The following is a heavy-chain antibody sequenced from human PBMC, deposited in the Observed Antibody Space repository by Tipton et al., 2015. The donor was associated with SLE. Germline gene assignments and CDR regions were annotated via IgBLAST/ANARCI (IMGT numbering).Heavy chain of an antibody. CDR1: GGSISSGSYY. Sequence: LSLTCAVSGGSISSGSYYWSWIRQAPGKGLEWVSYIGDSGTHTNYADSLRGRFTISRDNAKNSLYLQMNSLRAEDTAVYYCARDGAVAGTGWYFDLWGRGTLVTVSS. CDR3: ARDGAVAGTGWYFDL. J-gene: IGHJ2*01. CDR2: IGDSGTHT. V-gene: IGHV3-11*05. D-gene: IGHD6-19*01.